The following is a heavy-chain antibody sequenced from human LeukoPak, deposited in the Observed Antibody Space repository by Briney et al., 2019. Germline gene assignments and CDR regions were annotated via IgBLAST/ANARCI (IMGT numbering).Heavy chain of an antibody. D-gene: IGHD3-10*01. CDR2: IYTGFSA. CDR1: GFTVSNHY. CDR3: VTDRDPHRGMHV. J-gene: IGHJ6*02. V-gene: IGHV3-53*01. Sequence: GGSLRLSCAASGFTVSNHYVTWVRQAPGKGLERVSVIYTGFSADYADSVKGRFTISRDNSKNTLYLQMNSLRVEDTAVYYCVTDRDPHRGMHVWGQGTTVTVSS.